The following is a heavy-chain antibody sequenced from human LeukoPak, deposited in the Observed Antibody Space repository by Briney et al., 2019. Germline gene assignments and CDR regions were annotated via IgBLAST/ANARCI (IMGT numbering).Heavy chain of an antibody. CDR3: AKDANKYIVRPDPYMDV. V-gene: IGHV3-30*02. Sequence: PGGSLRLSCAASGFTFSSYGMHWVRQAPGKGLEWVAFIRYDGSNKYYADSVKGRFTISRDNSKNTLYLQMNSLRAEDTAVYYCAKDANKYIVRPDPYMDVRGKGTTVTVSS. CDR2: IRYDGSNK. D-gene: IGHD2-8*01. J-gene: IGHJ6*03. CDR1: GFTFSSYG.